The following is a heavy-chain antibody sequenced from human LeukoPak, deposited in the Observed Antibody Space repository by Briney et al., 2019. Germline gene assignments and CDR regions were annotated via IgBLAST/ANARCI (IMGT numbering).Heavy chain of an antibody. D-gene: IGHD3-9*01. CDR2: ISNSGTT. Sequence: PSETQSLTCTVSGGSIRSSGDFWNWIRQHPGKGLEWIGYISNSGTTYYNPSLKSRVTMSVDTSENQFSLKLSSVTAADTAVYYCATVTYDVLTGYSLQWGQGTLVTVSS. J-gene: IGHJ4*02. CDR3: ATVTYDVLTGYSLQ. V-gene: IGHV4-31*03. CDR1: GGSIRSSGDF.